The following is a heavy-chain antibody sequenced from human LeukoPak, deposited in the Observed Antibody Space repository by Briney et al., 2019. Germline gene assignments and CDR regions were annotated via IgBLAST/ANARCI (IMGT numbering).Heavy chain of an antibody. D-gene: IGHD2-15*01. J-gene: IGHJ4*02. V-gene: IGHV1-18*01. CDR2: LSAYNGNT. Sequence: XQAPGQXXXWMRWLSAYNGNTHYAQRLQGRVTMTTDTSTSTVYMELRSLRSDDTAVYYCAREVDFHFDYWGQGTLVTVSS. CDR3: AREVDFHFDY.